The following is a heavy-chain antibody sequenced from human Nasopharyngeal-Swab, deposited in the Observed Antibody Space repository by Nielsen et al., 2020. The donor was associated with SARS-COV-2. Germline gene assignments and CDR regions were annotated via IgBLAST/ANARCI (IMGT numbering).Heavy chain of an antibody. CDR1: GFTFSSYA. CDR3: AKLAIGGWLGSTTGYFDY. CDR2: ISGSGRST. V-gene: IGHV3-23*01. D-gene: IGHD2/OR15-2a*01. J-gene: IGHJ4*02. Sequence: GESLKISCAASGFTFSSYAMSWVRQAPGKGMEWVSAISGSGRSTYYADSVKGRFTISRDNSKNTLYLQMNSLRAEDTAEYFCAKLAIGGWLGSTTGYFDYWGQGTLVTVSS.